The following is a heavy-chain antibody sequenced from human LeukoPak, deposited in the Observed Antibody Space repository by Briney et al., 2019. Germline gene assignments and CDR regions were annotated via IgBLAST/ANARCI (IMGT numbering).Heavy chain of an antibody. CDR1: GYTFTSCA. V-gene: IGHV7-4-1*02. CDR3: ARTTDYYDSSGYYFPDAFDI. D-gene: IGHD3-22*01. CDR2: INTNTGNP. Sequence: GASVKVSCKASGYTFTSCAMNWVRQAPGQGLEWMGWINTNTGNPTYAQGFTGRFVFSLDTSVSTAYLQISSLKAEDTAVYYCARTTDYYDSSGYYFPDAFDIWGQGTMVTVSS. J-gene: IGHJ3*02.